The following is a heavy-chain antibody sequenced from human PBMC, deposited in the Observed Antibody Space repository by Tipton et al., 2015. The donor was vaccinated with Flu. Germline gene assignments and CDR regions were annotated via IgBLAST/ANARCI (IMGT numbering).Heavy chain of an antibody. CDR1: GYTFTSYG. CDR2: ISAYNGNT. D-gene: IGHD3-3*01. V-gene: IGHV1-18*01. CDR3: ARDPAKAGFLEWLPKPGPYGMDV. J-gene: IGHJ6*02. Sequence: QVQLVQSGAEVKKPGASVKVSCKASGYTFTSYGISWVRQAPGQGLEWMGWISAYNGNTNYAQKLQGRVTMTTDTSTGTAYMELRSLRSDGTAVCCCARDPAKAGFLEWLPKPGPYGMDVWGQGTTVTVSS.